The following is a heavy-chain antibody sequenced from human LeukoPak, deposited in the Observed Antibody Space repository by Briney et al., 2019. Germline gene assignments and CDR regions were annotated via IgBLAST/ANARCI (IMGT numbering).Heavy chain of an antibody. V-gene: IGHV3-7*01. D-gene: IGHD6-13*01. J-gene: IGHJ4*02. Sequence: PGGSLRLSCAASGFTFSSYWMSWVRQAPGKGLEWVANIKQGGSEKYYVDSVEGRFTISRDNAKNSLYLQLNSLRAEDTAIYYCARDNMKDGGIAAAGTDYWGQGTLVTVSS. CDR3: ARDNMKDGGIAAAGTDY. CDR1: GFTFSSYW. CDR2: IKQGGSEK.